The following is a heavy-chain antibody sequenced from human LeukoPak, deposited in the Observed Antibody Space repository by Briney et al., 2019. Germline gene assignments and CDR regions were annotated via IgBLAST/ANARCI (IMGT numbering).Heavy chain of an antibody. CDR2: ISGSGGST. Sequence: GGSLRLSCAASGFTFSSYAMSWVRQAPGKGLEWVSAISGSGGSTYYADSVKGRFTISRDNSKNTLYLQMNSLRAEDTAVYYCAKDLSPWAGPKKDDYGGKGYWGQGTLVTVSS. CDR1: GFTFSSYA. J-gene: IGHJ4*02. CDR3: AKDLSPWAGPKKDDYGGKGY. V-gene: IGHV3-23*01. D-gene: IGHD4-23*01.